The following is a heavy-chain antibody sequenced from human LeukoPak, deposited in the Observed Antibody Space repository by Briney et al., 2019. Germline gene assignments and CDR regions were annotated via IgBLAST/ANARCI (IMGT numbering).Heavy chain of an antibody. CDR1: GYTFTSYD. J-gene: IGHJ3*02. Sequence: ASVKVSCKASGYTFTSYDINWVRQATGQGLEWMGWMNPNSGNTGYAQKLQGRVTITRNTSISTAYMELSSLRSEDTAVYYCASLIGGGYDEDAFDIWGQGTMVTVSS. D-gene: IGHD5-12*01. V-gene: IGHV1-8*03. CDR2: MNPNSGNT. CDR3: ASLIGGGYDEDAFDI.